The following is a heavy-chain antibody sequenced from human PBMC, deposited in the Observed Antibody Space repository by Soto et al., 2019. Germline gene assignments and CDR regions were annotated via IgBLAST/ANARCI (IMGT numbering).Heavy chain of an antibody. Sequence: EVQLVESGGGLVQPGGSLRLSCAASGFTFSNSDMNWVHQAPGKVLEWVSGVSWNGSRTHYADSVKGRFIISIDNSRNTLYLQTNSLRAEDTSVYYCVKRGYCGGDCYSNFGYWRQGTLVTVSS. V-gene: IGHV3-35*01. CDR3: VKRGYCGGDCYSNFGY. D-gene: IGHD2-21*01. CDR1: GFTFSNSD. CDR2: VSWNGSRT. J-gene: IGHJ4*02.